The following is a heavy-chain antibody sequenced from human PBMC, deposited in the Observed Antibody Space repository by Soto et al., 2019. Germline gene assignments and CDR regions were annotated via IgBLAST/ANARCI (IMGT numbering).Heavy chain of an antibody. Sequence: GGSLRLSCAASGFTFSSYGMHWVRQAPGKGLEWVAVISYDGSNKYYADSVKGRFTISRDNSKNTLYLQMNSLRAEDTAVYYCAKDRSDRSGFPWFAPWGQGTLVTVSS. J-gene: IGHJ5*02. CDR3: AKDRSDRSGFPWFAP. CDR2: ISYDGSNK. CDR1: GFTFSSYG. V-gene: IGHV3-30*18. D-gene: IGHD3-22*01.